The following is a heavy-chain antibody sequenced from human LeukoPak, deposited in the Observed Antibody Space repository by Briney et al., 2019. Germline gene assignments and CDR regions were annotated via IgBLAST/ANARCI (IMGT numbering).Heavy chain of an antibody. CDR3: ARVLGAAFDY. V-gene: IGHV4-39*07. D-gene: IGHD1-26*01. CDR2: IYYSGST. CDR1: GGSISSSSYY. Sequence: SETLSLTCTVSGGSISSSSYYWGWIRQPPGKGLEWIGSIYYSGSTYYNPSLKSRVTISVDTSKNQFSLKLSSVTAADTAVYYCARVLGAAFDYWGQGTLVTVSS. J-gene: IGHJ4*02.